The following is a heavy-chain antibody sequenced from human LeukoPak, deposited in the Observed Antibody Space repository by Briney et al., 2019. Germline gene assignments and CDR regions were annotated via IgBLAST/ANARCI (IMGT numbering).Heavy chain of an antibody. D-gene: IGHD6-13*01. Sequence: GSLRLSCAASGFTFSDYYMNWIRQAPGKGLECVSFITSSDSTTYYADSVKGRFTISRDNAKNSLFLQMNSLRAEDTAIYYCARARRKADWFDPWGQGTLVTVSS. CDR3: ARARRKADWFDP. V-gene: IGHV3-11*04. CDR1: GFTFSDYY. CDR2: ITSSDSTT. J-gene: IGHJ5*02.